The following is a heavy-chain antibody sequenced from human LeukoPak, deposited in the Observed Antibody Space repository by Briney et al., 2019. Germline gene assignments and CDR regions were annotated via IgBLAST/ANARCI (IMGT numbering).Heavy chain of an antibody. CDR3: ARQRYWSGGSCDNYYYYYGMDV. V-gene: IGHV4-59*08. J-gene: IGHJ6*02. D-gene: IGHD2-15*01. CDR1: GGSISSYY. Sequence: PSETLSLTCTVSGGSISSYYWSWIRQPPGKGLEWIGYIYYSGSTNYNPSLKSRVTISVDTSKNQFSLKLSSVTAAGTAVYYCARQRYWSGGSCDNYYYYYGMDVWGQGTTVTVSS. CDR2: IYYSGST.